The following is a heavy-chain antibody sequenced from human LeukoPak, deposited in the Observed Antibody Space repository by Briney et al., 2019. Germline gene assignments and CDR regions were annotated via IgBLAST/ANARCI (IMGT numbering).Heavy chain of an antibody. J-gene: IGHJ4*02. D-gene: IGHD2-2*01. CDR2: IYSSGDT. Sequence: SETLSLTCTVSDGSISNYYWSWIRQPAGKGLEWIGRIYSSGDTEYNPFLKSRVTISVDTSKNQFSLRLSSVTAADTAVYYCARYGVVPSAHFDYWGQGTLVTVSS. V-gene: IGHV4-4*07. CDR3: ARYGVVPSAHFDY. CDR1: DGSISNYY.